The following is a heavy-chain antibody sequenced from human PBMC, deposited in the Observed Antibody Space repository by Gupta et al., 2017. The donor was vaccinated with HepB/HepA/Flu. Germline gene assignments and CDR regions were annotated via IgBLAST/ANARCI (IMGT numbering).Heavy chain of an antibody. CDR3: ARHGEAGVIWGGPTGYGMDV. Sequence: QLQLQESGPGLVKPSETLSLTCTVSGGSISSSSYYWGWIRQPPGKGLEWIGSIYYSGSTYYNPSLKSRVTISVDTSKNQFSLKLSSVTAADTAVYYCARHGEAGVIWGGPTGYGMDVWGQGTTVTVSS. CDR2: IYYSGST. D-gene: IGHD3-3*01. J-gene: IGHJ6*02. CDR1: GGSISSSSYY. V-gene: IGHV4-39*01.